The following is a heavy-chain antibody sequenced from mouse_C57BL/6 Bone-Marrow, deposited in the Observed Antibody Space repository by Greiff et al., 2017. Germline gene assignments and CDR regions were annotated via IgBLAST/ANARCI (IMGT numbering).Heavy chain of an antibody. CDR3: ARREFITTVVATDYYAMDY. Sequence: QVQLQQPGAELVRPGTSVKLSCKASGYTFTSYWMHWVKQRPGQGLEWIGVIDPSDSYTNYNQKFKGKATLTVDTSSSTAYMQLSSLTSEDSAVYYCARREFITTVVATDYYAMDYWGQGTSVTVSS. J-gene: IGHJ4*01. V-gene: IGHV1-59*01. D-gene: IGHD1-1*01. CDR2: IDPSDSYT. CDR1: GYTFTSYW.